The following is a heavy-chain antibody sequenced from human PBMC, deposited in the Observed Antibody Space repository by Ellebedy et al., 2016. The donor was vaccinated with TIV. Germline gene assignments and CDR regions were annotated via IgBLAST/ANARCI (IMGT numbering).Heavy chain of an antibody. CDR1: SASIGGSTYY. J-gene: IGHJ6*02. CDR2: INHSGST. Sequence: SETLSLTCTVSSASIGGSTYYWSWIRQPPGKGLEWIGEINHSGSTNYNTSLKSRVTISVDTSKNQFSLKLSSVTAADTAVYYCARGCSSTSCSGDYYYGMTVWGQGTTVTVSS. D-gene: IGHD2-2*01. V-gene: IGHV4-39*07. CDR3: ARGCSSTSCSGDYYYGMTV.